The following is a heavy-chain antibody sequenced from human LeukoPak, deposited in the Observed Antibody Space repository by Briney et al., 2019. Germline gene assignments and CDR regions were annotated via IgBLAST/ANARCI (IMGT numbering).Heavy chain of an antibody. Sequence: PSETLSLTCTVSGYSISSGYYWGWIRQPPGKGLEWIGSIYHSGSTYYNPSLKSRVTISVDTSKNQFSLKLSSVTAADTAVYYCARGAQYSSALTHNDYWSQGTLVTVSS. V-gene: IGHV4-38-2*02. J-gene: IGHJ4*02. CDR3: ARGAQYSSALTHNDY. CDR1: GYSISSGYY. D-gene: IGHD6-19*01. CDR2: IYHSGST.